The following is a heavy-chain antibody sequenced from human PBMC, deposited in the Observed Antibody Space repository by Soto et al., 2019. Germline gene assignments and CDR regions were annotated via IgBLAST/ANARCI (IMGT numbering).Heavy chain of an antibody. V-gene: IGHV4-4*02. J-gene: IGHJ6*02. D-gene: IGHD6-19*01. CDR3: ASSSGWWRLDV. Sequence: QVQLQESGPGLVKPSGTLSLTCGVSGDSINNGYWWTWVRQPPGKGLEWIGEKHHSGSTNYNLSLKSRVSISLDTSKNQFSLNLSSVTAADTAVYFCASSSGWWRLDVWGQGTTVTVS. CDR2: KHHSGST. CDR1: GDSINNGYW.